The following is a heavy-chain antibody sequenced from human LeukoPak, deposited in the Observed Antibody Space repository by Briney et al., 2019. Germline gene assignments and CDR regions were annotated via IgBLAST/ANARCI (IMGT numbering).Heavy chain of an antibody. J-gene: IGHJ5*02. D-gene: IGHD3-16*01. V-gene: IGHV4-61*08. CDR3: ARHVGYYDYVWGPGRFDP. CDR2: IYYSGST. Sequence: PSQTLSLTCTVSGGSISSGGYYWSWIRQHPGKGLEWIGYIYYSGSTNYNPSLKSRVTISVDTSKNQFSLKLSSVTAADTAVYYCARHVGYYDYVWGPGRFDPWGQGTLVTVSS. CDR1: GGSISSGGYY.